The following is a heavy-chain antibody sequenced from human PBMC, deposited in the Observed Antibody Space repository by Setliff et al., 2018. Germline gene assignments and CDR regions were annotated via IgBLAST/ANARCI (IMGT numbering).Heavy chain of an antibody. CDR3: ARGSTMIQGVRLYYHGLDV. D-gene: IGHD3-10*01. Sequence: ASETLSLTCIVSGGSISSATSYWNWIRRPAGKELEWIGRIYAIRSTNYNPSLKSRVTISLDTSNNQFSLKLSSVTAADTAVYYCARGSTMIQGVRLYYHGLDVWGQGTTVTVSS. V-gene: IGHV4-61*02. CDR2: IYAIRST. CDR1: GGSISSATSY. J-gene: IGHJ6*02.